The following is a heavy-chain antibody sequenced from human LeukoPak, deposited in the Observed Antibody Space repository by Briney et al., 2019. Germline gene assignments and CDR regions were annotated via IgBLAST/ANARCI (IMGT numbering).Heavy chain of an antibody. Sequence: GASVKVSCTASGYTFTGYYMHWVRQAPGQGLEWMGWINPNSGGTNYAQKFQGRVTMTRDTSISTAYMELSRLRSDDTAVYYCARDGGGNSGYAFDIWGQGTMVTVSS. CDR2: INPNSGGT. D-gene: IGHD4-23*01. CDR3: ARDGGGNSGYAFDI. J-gene: IGHJ3*02. V-gene: IGHV1-2*02. CDR1: GYTFTGYY.